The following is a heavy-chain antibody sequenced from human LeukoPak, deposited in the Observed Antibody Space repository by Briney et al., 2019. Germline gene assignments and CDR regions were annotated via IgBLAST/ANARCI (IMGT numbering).Heavy chain of an antibody. V-gene: IGHV1-2*02. CDR3: ARECSSASCYDGDYYYYGMDV. Sequence: ASVKVSCKASGYTFAGYYTHWVRQAPGQGLEWMGWINPNSGGTNSAQKFQGRVTMTRDTSISTAYMELSRLRSDDTAVYYCARECSSASCYDGDYYYYGMDVWGQGTTVTVSS. J-gene: IGHJ6*02. CDR2: INPNSGGT. D-gene: IGHD2-2*01. CDR1: GYTFAGYY.